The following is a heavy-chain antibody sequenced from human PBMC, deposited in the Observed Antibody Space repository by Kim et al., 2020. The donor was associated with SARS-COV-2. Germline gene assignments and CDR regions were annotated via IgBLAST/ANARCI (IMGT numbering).Heavy chain of an antibody. CDR2: SYI. D-gene: IGHD6-13*01. J-gene: IGHJ4*02. CDR3: ARGSSSCDY. V-gene: IGHV3-21*01. Sequence: SYIYYADSVKGRFTISRDNGKNSLYLQMNSLRAENTAVYYCARGSSSCDYWGQGTLVTVSS.